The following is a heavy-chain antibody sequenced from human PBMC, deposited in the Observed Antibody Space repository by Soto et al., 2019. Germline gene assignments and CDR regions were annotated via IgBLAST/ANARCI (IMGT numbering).Heavy chain of an antibody. J-gene: IGHJ6*02. CDR1: GGTLRGYY. CDR2: INHSGST. D-gene: IGHD3-10*01. Sequence: SERLPRTGVAGGGTLRGYYWSWMLQHPGQGLESNVEINHSGSTNYNQSLKSRVTISVDTSENQFSLKLSSVTAADTAVYYCVREEADYYGLGDTLYYYYGMDVSGHGTTVTAP. V-gene: IGHV4-34*01. CDR3: VREEADYYGLGDTLYYYYGMDV.